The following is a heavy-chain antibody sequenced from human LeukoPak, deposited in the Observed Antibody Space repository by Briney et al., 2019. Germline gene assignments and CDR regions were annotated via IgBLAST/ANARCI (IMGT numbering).Heavy chain of an antibody. J-gene: IGHJ4*02. V-gene: IGHV4-39*07. CDR3: ARVAAGLKYGADY. Sequence: SQTLSLTCTVSGASISSTGSYWAWIRQPPGKGLDWIGTISYAGSTNYNPSLNTRVTISTDTSNNQFSLRLSSVTDADTAVYYCARVAAGLKYGADYWGQGTLGTVSS. CDR1: GASISSTGSY. CDR2: ISYAGST. D-gene: IGHD1-14*01.